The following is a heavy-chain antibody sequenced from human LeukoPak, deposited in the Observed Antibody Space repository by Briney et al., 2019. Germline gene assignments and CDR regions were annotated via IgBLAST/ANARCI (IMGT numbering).Heavy chain of an antibody. J-gene: IGHJ3*02. CDR2: ISYDGSNK. CDR1: GFTFSSYA. CDR3: ARDGNYYDSSGYYRAFDI. D-gene: IGHD3-22*01. Sequence: GGSLRLSCAASGFTFSSYAMHWVRQAPGKGLEWVAVISYDGSNKYYADSVKGRFTISRDNSKNTLYLQMNSLRAEDTAVYYCARDGNYYDSSGYYRAFDIWGQGTMVTVSS. V-gene: IGHV3-30-3*01.